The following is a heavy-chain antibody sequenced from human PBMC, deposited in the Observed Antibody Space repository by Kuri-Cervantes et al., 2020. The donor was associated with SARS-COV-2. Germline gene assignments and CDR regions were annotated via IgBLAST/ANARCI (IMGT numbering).Heavy chain of an antibody. CDR2: INPNSGGT. D-gene: IGHD2-2*01. J-gene: IGHJ4*02. Sequence: ASVKVSCKASGYTFTGYYMHWVRQAPGQGLEWMGWINPNSGGTSYAQKFQGRVTMTRDTSISTAYMELSRLRSDDTAVYYCARACSSTSCYFSEFDYWGQGTLVTVSS. V-gene: IGHV1-2*02. CDR3: ARACSSTSCYFSEFDY. CDR1: GYTFTGYY.